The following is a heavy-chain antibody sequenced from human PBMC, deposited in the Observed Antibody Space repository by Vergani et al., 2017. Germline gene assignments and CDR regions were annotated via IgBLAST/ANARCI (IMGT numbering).Heavy chain of an antibody. CDR2: ISYDGSNK. CDR3: AKGGTASSNDAFDI. Sequence: QVQPVESGGGVVQPGRSLRLSCAASGFTFSSYGMHWVRQAPGKGLGWVAVISYDGSNKYYADSVEGRFTISRDNSKNTLYLQMNSLRAEDTALYYCAKGGTASSNDAFDIWGQGTMVTVSS. J-gene: IGHJ3*02. CDR1: GFTFSSYG. V-gene: IGHV3-30*18. D-gene: IGHD1-1*01.